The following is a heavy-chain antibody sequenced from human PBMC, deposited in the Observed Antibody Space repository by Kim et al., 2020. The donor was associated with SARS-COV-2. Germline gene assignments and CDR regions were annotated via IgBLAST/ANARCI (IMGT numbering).Heavy chain of an antibody. CDR2: IDPSDSYT. V-gene: IGHV5-10-1*01. CDR3: VRPQARTDCSGGSCPKTLHWFDP. Sequence: GESLKISCKGSGYSFTSYWISWVRQMPGKGLEWMGRIDPSDSYTNHSPSFQGHVTISADKSISTAYLQWSSLKASDTAMYYCVRPQARTDCSGGSCPKTLHWFDPWGQGTLVTVSS. CDR1: GYSFTSYW. J-gene: IGHJ5*02. D-gene: IGHD2-15*01.